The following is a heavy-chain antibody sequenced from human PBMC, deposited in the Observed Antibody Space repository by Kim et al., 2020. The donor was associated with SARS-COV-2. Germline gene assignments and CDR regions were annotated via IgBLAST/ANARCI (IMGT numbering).Heavy chain of an antibody. D-gene: IGHD1-1*01. CDR3: VKGWTTGGGY. J-gene: IGHJ4*02. CDR2: ISTNGGST. Sequence: GGSLRLSCSASGFTFSDYAMNWVRQAPGKGLEYVSAISTNGGSTYYADSVKGRFTISRDNSRNTLYLQMSSLMPEDTAVYYCVKGWTTGGGYWGQGTLVTVSS. V-gene: IGHV3-64D*09. CDR1: GFTFSDYA.